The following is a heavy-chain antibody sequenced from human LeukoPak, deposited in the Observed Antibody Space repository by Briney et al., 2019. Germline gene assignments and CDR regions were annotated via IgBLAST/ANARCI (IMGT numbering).Heavy chain of an antibody. D-gene: IGHD3-10*01. CDR1: GYTFTSYG. Sequence: ASVKVSCKASGYTFTSYGISWVRQAPGQGLEWMGWVSAYNGNTNYAQKLQGRVTMTTDTSTSTAYMELRSLRSDDTAVYYCARTRAVGRAITMVRGVIMGYWGQGTLVTVSS. J-gene: IGHJ4*02. V-gene: IGHV1-18*01. CDR2: VSAYNGNT. CDR3: ARTRAVGRAITMVRGVIMGY.